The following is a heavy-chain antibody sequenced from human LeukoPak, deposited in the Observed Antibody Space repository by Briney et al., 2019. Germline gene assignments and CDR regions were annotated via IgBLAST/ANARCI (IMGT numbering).Heavy chain of an antibody. CDR1: GGSISSGGYY. CDR3: ARSPDYVEDF. CDR2: IYYSGRN. D-gene: IGHD4-17*01. V-gene: IGHV4-31*01. Sequence: SQTLSLTRTVSGGSISSGGYYWTWIRQHPRRGLEWLGYIYYSGRNYYNPPLKTEVTIPVNTPKNQFFLKLSSVTAAGRAGYYCARSPDYVEDFWGQGTLVTVSS. J-gene: IGHJ4*02.